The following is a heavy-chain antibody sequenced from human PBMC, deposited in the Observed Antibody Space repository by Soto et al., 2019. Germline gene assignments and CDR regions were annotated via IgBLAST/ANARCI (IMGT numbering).Heavy chain of an antibody. V-gene: IGHV1-2*02. CDR3: AREFWDTMVRGPYFYFGMDV. J-gene: IGHJ6*02. CDR1: GYTFTGYY. D-gene: IGHD3-10*01. CDR2: INPNSGGT. Sequence: QVQLVQSGAEVKKPGASVKVSCKASGYTFTGYYMHWVRQAPGQGLEWMGWINPNSGGTNYAQKFQGRVTMTRDTSISTAYMELSRLRSDFTAVYYCAREFWDTMVRGPYFYFGMDVWGQGTTVTVSS.